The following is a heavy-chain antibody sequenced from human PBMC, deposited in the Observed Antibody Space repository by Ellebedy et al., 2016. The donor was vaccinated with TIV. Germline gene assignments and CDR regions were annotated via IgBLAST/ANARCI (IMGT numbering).Heavy chain of an antibody. CDR1: GYTFTSYY. Sequence: AASVKVSCKASGYTFTSYYMHWVRQAPGQGLEWMGIINPSGGSTSYAQKLQGRVTMTRDTSISTAYMALTSLRSEDTALYYCARVRRMNWFDPWGQGTLVTVSS. CDR2: INPSGGST. V-gene: IGHV1-46*04. D-gene: IGHD1-1*01. CDR3: ARVRRMNWFDP. J-gene: IGHJ5*02.